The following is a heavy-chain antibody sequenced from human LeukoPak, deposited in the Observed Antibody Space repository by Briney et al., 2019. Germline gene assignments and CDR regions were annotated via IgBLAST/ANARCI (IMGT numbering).Heavy chain of an antibody. CDR1: GFTFSSHW. V-gene: IGHV3-7*01. Sequence: PGGSLRLSCAASGFTFSSHWMSWVRQAPGKGLEWVANIKQDGSEKYYADSVKGRSTISRDNAKNSLYLQMNSLRAEDTAVYYCARDRGSGWYPFDYWGQGTLVTVSS. D-gene: IGHD6-19*01. J-gene: IGHJ4*02. CDR3: ARDRGSGWYPFDY. CDR2: IKQDGSEK.